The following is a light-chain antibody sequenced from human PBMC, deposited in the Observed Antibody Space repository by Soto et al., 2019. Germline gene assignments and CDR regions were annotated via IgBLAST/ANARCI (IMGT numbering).Light chain of an antibody. V-gene: IGLV2-11*01. J-gene: IGLJ1*01. CDR2: DVS. CDR3: CSYAGSYTFV. Sequence: QSALTQPPSVSGSPGHSVTISCTGTSGDVGGYNYVSWYQQHPGKAPKLMIYDVSKRPSGVPDRFSGSKSGNTASLTISGLQAEDEADYYCCSYAGSYTFVFGTGTKVTVL. CDR1: SGDVGGYNY.